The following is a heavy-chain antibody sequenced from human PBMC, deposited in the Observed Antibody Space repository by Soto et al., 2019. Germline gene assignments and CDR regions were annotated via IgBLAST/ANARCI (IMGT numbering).Heavy chain of an antibody. Sequence: GGSLRLSCVGSGFTFSRYGMHWLRQAPGEGLEWMAVIVNDGSDRDYAASVAGRFTISRDNSKNTLYLQMDNLGVDDTAMYYCARDDDYEANGLDYWGQGTLVTVSS. V-gene: IGHV3-33*01. CDR3: ARDDDYEANGLDY. D-gene: IGHD4-17*01. J-gene: IGHJ4*02. CDR1: GFTFSRYG. CDR2: IVNDGSDR.